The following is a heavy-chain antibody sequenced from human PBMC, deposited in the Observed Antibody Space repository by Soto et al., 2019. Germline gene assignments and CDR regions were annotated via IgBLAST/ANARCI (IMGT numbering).Heavy chain of an antibody. CDR3: ARHPDSSGYYLDY. Sequence: SETLSLTCTVSGDSISSSTFYWGWIRQPPGKGLEWIGSLSYSGSTYHNPSLESRVTISVDTSRNQFSLKLSSVTAADTAVYYCARHPDSSGYYLDYWGQGALVTVSS. J-gene: IGHJ4*02. D-gene: IGHD3-22*01. CDR1: GDSISSSTFY. CDR2: LSYSGST. V-gene: IGHV4-39*01.